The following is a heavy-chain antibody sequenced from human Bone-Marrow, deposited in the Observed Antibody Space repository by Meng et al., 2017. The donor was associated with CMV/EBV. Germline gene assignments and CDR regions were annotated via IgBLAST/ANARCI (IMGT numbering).Heavy chain of an antibody. Sequence: GGSLRHSCAVSGFTFSTHGMYWVRQAPGKGLDWVAFIRYEGTTTYYADSVKGRFTISRDNSNNTLYLQMNRLQPEDTAVYYCAKDLGVGWVSVTPDYWGQGSLVTVS. CDR3: AKDLGVGWVSVTPDY. V-gene: IGHV3-30*02. D-gene: IGHD3-16*01. J-gene: IGHJ4*02. CDR2: IRYEGTTT. CDR1: GFTFSTHG.